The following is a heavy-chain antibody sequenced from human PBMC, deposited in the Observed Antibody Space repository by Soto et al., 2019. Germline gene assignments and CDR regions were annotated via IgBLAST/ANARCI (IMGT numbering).Heavy chain of an antibody. V-gene: IGHV1-46*01. J-gene: IGHJ6*02. Sequence: ASVTVSCKASGYTFTSYYMHWVRQAPGQGLEWMGIINPSGGSTSYAQKFQGRVTMTRDTSTSTVYMELSSLRSEDTAVYYCARGMGFLDGRYYYGMDVWGQGTTVIGSS. CDR3: ARGMGFLDGRYYYGMDV. D-gene: IGHD3-3*01. CDR2: INPSGGST. CDR1: GYTFTSYY.